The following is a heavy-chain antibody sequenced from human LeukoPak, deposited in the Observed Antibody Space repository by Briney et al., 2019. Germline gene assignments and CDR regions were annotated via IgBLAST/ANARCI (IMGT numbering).Heavy chain of an antibody. CDR2: ISYDGSNK. V-gene: IGHV3-30*04. J-gene: IGHJ5*02. CDR3: ARGLVMDWFDP. Sequence: GGSLRLSCAASGFTFSSYAMHWVRQAPGKGLEWVAVISYDGSNKYYADSVKGRFTISRDNAKNSLYLQMNSLRAEDTAVYYCARGLVMDWFDPWGQGTLVTVSS. D-gene: IGHD6-6*01. CDR1: GFTFSSYA.